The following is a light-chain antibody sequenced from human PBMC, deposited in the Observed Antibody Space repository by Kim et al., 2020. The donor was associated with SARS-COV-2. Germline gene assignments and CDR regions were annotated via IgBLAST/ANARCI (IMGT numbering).Light chain of an antibody. CDR2: AAS. CDR1: QGISNY. V-gene: IGKV1-16*02. CDR3: QRYNSYPLT. J-gene: IGKJ4*01. Sequence: SSGGGRVTISCRASQGISNYLGWFQQQPENAPKSLIYAASSLQSGVPSKFSGSGSGTDFTLTISRLQPEDFATYCCQRYNSYPLTFGGGTKVDIK.